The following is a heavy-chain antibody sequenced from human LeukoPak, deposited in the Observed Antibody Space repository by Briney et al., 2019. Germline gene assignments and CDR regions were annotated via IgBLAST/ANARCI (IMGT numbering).Heavy chain of an antibody. J-gene: IGHJ4*02. CDR1: GFPFTTYA. CDR2: ISGRGGRT. V-gene: IGHV3-23*01. D-gene: IGHD3-9*01. CDR3: AKSTWFDYFDY. Sequence: SGGSLRLSCAASGFPFTTYAMSWVRQAPGKGLEWVSAISGRGGRTYYADSVKGRFTISRDNSENTLYLQMNRLRADDTAIYYCAKSTWFDYFDYWGQGTLVTVPS.